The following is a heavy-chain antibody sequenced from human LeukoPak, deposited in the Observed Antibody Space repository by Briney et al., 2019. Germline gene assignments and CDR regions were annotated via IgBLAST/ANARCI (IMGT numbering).Heavy chain of an antibody. J-gene: IGHJ5*02. Sequence: SVKVSCKASGGTFSGYAISWVRQAPGQGLEWMGGIIPIFGTANYAQKFQGRVTITADESTSTAYMELSSLRSEDTAVYYCARDGEMATILGNWFDPWGQGTLVTVSS. D-gene: IGHD5-24*01. CDR2: IIPIFGTA. CDR3: ARDGEMATILGNWFDP. CDR1: GGTFSGYA. V-gene: IGHV1-69*13.